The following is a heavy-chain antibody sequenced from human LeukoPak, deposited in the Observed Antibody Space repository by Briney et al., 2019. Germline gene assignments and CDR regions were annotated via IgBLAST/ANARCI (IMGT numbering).Heavy chain of an antibody. D-gene: IGHD3/OR15-3a*01. V-gene: IGHV4-59*01. Sequence: SETLSLTCTVFGGSISGYYWSWIRQPPGKELEWIGYIYESGSTDYNPSLRSRVTISRDTSKNQVSLKLTSVTTADTAVYYCARQTGSGLFILPGGQGTLVTVSS. CDR3: ARQTGSGLFILP. CDR1: GGSISGYY. CDR2: IYESGST. J-gene: IGHJ4*02.